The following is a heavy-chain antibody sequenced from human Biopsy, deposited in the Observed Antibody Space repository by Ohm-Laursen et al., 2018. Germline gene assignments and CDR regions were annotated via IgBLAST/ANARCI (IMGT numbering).Heavy chain of an antibody. J-gene: IGHJ4*02. Sequence: SETLSLTCTVSGDSVSSGSFYWTWIRQPPGQGLEYIGYIYDRGSTANYNPPLESRVTMSVDMPKNQFSLKLSSVTAADTAIYYCARSMRSSGWSYFDSWGQGTLVTVSS. V-gene: IGHV4-61*01. CDR1: GDSVSSGSFY. CDR2: IYDRGSTA. CDR3: ARSMRSSGWSYFDS. D-gene: IGHD6-19*01.